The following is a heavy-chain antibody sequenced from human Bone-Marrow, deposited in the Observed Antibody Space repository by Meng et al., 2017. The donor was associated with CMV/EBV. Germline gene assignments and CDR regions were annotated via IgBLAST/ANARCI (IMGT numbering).Heavy chain of an antibody. J-gene: IGHJ3*02. V-gene: IGHV3-74*01. Sequence: SYWMHWVRQAPGKGLVWVSRINSDGSSTSYADSVKGRFTISRDNAKNTLYLQMNSLRAEDTAVYYCARFSRYCGSTTCYGGDDAFDIWGQGTMVTVSS. CDR1: SYW. CDR3: ARFSRYCGSTTCYGGDDAFDI. D-gene: IGHD2-2*01. CDR2: INSDGSST.